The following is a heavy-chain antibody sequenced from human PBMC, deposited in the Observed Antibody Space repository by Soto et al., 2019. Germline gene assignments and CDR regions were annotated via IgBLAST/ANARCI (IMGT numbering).Heavy chain of an antibody. J-gene: IGHJ4*01. CDR1: GYTFTSYG. CDR2: IGAYNGDT. CDR3: ARGSPDRSTIIVSLY. Sequence: ASVKVSCKTSGYTFTSYGITWVRQAPGQGLEWMGWIGAYNGDTNYAQNLQGRVTMTTDTSTSTAYMELRALRSDDTAIYYCARGSPDRSTIIVSLYWGQGTLVTVSS. V-gene: IGHV1-18*01. D-gene: IGHD3-22*01.